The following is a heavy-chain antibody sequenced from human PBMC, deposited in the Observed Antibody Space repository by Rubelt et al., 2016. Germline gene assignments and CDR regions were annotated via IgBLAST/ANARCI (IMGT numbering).Heavy chain of an antibody. V-gene: IGHV1-8*01. CDR2: MTPNSGNT. Sequence: QVQLEQSGAEVKKPGASVKVSCKASGYALTSHDINWVRQATGQGLEWMGYMTPNSGNTGYAQKFRARVTLTRTTSISTAYMELSSLRSEDTAVYYCVRAKRYWYFDLWGRGALVTVSS. J-gene: IGHJ2*01. CDR1: GYALTSHD. CDR3: VRAKRYWYFDL.